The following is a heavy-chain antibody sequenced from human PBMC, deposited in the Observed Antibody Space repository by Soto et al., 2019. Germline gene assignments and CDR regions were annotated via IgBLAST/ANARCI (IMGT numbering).Heavy chain of an antibody. D-gene: IGHD6-13*01. CDR2: IYYSGST. Sequence: SETLSLTCTVSGGSISSGDYYWSWIRQPPGKGLEGIGYIYYSGSTYYNPSLKSRVTISVDTSKNQFSLKLSSVTAADTAVYYCASGAGIAAAGTGDYWGQGTLVTVSS. V-gene: IGHV4-30-4*01. CDR1: GGSISSGDYY. CDR3: ASGAGIAAAGTGDY. J-gene: IGHJ4*02.